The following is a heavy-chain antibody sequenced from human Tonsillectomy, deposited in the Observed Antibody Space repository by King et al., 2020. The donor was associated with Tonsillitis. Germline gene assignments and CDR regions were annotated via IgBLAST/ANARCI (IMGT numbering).Heavy chain of an antibody. CDR1: GFSLSDVD. Sequence: QLVQSGGGVVQPGGSMRLSCEVSGFSLSDVDIHWVRQPPGKGLDWVAFRGSHESDKFNADSVKGRITISSDNLKNILFLQMNSLRTEDTGVYYCAKGPRSDPDLHPWGQGPRVTVHS. CDR3: AKGPRSDPDLHP. CDR2: RGSHESDK. V-gene: IGHV3-30*02. D-gene: IGHD3-3*01. J-gene: IGHJ5*02.